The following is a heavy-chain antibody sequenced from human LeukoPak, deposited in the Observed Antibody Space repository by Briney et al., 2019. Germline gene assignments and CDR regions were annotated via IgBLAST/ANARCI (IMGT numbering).Heavy chain of an antibody. CDR3: ARRSLLWFGELGSGERVISD. CDR1: AESFTGYD. V-gene: IGHV4-34*01. J-gene: IGHJ4*02. CDR2: INHSGNT. D-gene: IGHD3-10*01. Sequence: SETLSLTCAVYAESFTGYDWTWIRQPPGQGLEWIGEINHSGNTNYNPSLKSRVTISVDTSKNQFSLKLTSVTAADTAVYYCARRSLLWFGELGSGERVISDWGQGTLVTVSS.